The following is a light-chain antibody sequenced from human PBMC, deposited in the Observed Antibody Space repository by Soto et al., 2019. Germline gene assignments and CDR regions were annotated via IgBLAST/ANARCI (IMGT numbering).Light chain of an antibody. J-gene: IGKJ1*01. CDR2: GAS. CDR3: QQYYTYST. V-gene: IGKV1-5*01. CDR1: RSISTS. Sequence: DIQMTQSPSTLSASVGDRVTITCRATRSISTSLAWYQQKPGKAPNLLISGASNLESGVPSRFSGSGSGTEFTLTISSLQPDDFSSYYCQQYYTYSTFGQGTKVDIK.